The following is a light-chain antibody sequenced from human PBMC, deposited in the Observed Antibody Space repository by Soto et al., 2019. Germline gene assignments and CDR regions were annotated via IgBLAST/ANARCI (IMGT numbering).Light chain of an antibody. Sequence: DIPMTQSPSTLSASVGDRVTITCRASQSISSWLAWYQQKPGKAPKLLIYKASSLESGVPSRFSGSGSGTEFTLTISSLQPDDFATYYCQQYNSYWTFGQGPKVEIK. CDR3: QQYNSYWT. J-gene: IGKJ1*01. CDR1: QSISSW. V-gene: IGKV1-5*03. CDR2: KAS.